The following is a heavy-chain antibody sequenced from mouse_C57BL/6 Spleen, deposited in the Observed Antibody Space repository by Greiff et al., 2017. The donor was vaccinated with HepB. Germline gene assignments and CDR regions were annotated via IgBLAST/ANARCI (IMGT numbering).Heavy chain of an antibody. CDR3: ARDPPYYYGRSYGYFDG. J-gene: IGHJ1*03. CDR2: ISDGGSYT. V-gene: IGHV5-4*01. CDR1: GFTFSSYA. D-gene: IGHD1-1*01. Sequence: DVMLVESGGGLVKPGGSLKLSCAASGFTFSSYAMSWVRQTPEKRLEWVATISDGGSYTYYPDNVKGRFTISRDNANNNLYLQQSHLKSEDTAMYCRARDPPYYYGRSYGYFDGWGTGTTVTVSS.